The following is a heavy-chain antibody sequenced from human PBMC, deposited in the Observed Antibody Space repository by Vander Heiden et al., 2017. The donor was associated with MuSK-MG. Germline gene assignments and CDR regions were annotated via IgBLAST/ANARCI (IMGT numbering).Heavy chain of an antibody. Sequence: EVQLVESGVGLVQPGGSLRLSCAASGFTFTTYWMSWVRQAPGKGLEWVANIKLDGSEKYYVDSVKGRFTISRDNAQSSLYLQMNSLRAEDTAVYYCARGRSNDNCGQGTLVSVSS. CDR2: IKLDGSEK. V-gene: IGHV3-7*01. D-gene: IGHD6-6*01. J-gene: IGHJ4*02. CDR1: GFTFTTYW. CDR3: ARGRSNDN.